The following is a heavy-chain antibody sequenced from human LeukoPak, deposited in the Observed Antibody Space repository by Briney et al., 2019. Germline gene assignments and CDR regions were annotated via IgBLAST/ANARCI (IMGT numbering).Heavy chain of an antibody. V-gene: IGHV3-30*02. J-gene: IGHJ2*01. Sequence: PGGSLRLSCAASGFTFSSYGMHWVRQAPGKGLEWVAFIRDDGTNKYYADSVRGRFTISRDNSKNTLYLQMNSLRTGDTAVYYCARAGGGPTTLYWYFDLWGRGTLVTVSS. CDR1: GFTFSSYG. D-gene: IGHD1-1*01. CDR2: IRDDGTNK. CDR3: ARAGGGPTTLYWYFDL.